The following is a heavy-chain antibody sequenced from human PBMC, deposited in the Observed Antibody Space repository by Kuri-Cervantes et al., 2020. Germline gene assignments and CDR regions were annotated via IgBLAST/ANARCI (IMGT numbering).Heavy chain of an antibody. CDR1: GYTFPSYA. J-gene: IGHJ6*02. CDR2: INAGNGNT. Sequence: ASVKVSCKASGYTFPSYAMHWVRQAPGQRLEWMGWINAGNGNTKYSQKFQGRVTITRDTSASTAYMELSSLRSEDTAVYYCARGDVLLWFGEKYGMDVWGQGTTVTVSS. V-gene: IGHV1-3*01. CDR3: ARGDVLLWFGEKYGMDV. D-gene: IGHD3-10*01.